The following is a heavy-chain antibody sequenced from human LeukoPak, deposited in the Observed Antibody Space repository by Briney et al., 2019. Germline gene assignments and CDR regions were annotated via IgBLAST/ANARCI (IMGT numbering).Heavy chain of an antibody. J-gene: IGHJ6*02. V-gene: IGHV3-30-3*01. D-gene: IGHD3-16*01. Sequence: GGSLRLSCAASGFTFSSYWMSWVRQAPGKGLEWVAVISYDGSNKYYADSVKGRFTISRDNSKNTLYLQMNSLRADDTAIYYCARNQQLGGHSYYYYGMDVWGQGTTVTVSS. CDR1: GFTFSSYW. CDR3: ARNQQLGGHSYYYYGMDV. CDR2: ISYDGSNK.